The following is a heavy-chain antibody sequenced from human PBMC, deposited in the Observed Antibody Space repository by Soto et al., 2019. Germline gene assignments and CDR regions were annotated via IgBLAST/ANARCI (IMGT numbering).Heavy chain of an antibody. CDR3: ASSGIYYDFWSGYAH. CDR1: GGSISSYY. V-gene: IGHV4-59*01. J-gene: IGHJ4*02. D-gene: IGHD3-3*01. Sequence: ETLSLTFTVAGGSISSYYWSWIQQPPGQGMEWIGYIYYNGSTNYNPSLKSRVTISVDTSKNQFSLKLSSVTAADTAVYYCASSGIYYDFWSGYAHWGQGTLVTVSS. CDR2: IYYNGST.